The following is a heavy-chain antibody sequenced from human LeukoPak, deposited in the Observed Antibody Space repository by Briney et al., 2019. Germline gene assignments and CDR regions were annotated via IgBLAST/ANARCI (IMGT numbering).Heavy chain of an antibody. CDR1: GGSISSYY. CDR3: ARVLRERCSSTSCYRGGGYYYYYMDV. V-gene: IGHV4-4*07. J-gene: IGHJ6*03. CDR2: IYTSGST. D-gene: IGHD2-2*02. Sequence: LETLSLTCTVSGGSISSYYWSWIRQPAGKGLEWIGRIYTSGSTNYNPSLKSRVTMSVDTSKNQFSLKLSSVTAADTAVYYCARVLRERCSSTSCYRGGGYYYYYMDVWGKGTTVTVSS.